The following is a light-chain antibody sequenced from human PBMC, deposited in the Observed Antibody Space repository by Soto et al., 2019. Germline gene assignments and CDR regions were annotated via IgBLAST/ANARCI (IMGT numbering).Light chain of an antibody. CDR2: DAS. CDR3: QQRSNWPES. Sequence: IVLTQSPATLSLSPGERATLSCRASQSVKTFLVWYQQRPGQAPRLLMYDASNRASGIPARFSGSGSGTDYTLTISSLETEDFAIYDCQQRSNWPESFGQGTKVDIK. V-gene: IGKV3-11*01. CDR1: QSVKTF. J-gene: IGKJ1*01.